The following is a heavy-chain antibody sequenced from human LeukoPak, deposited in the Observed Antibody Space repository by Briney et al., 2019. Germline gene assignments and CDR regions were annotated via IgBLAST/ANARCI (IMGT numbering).Heavy chain of an antibody. CDR3: ARSSGWYSYWFDP. CDR1: GYTFTSYY. D-gene: IGHD6-19*01. J-gene: IGHJ5*02. V-gene: IGHV1-46*01. Sequence: GASVKVSCKXSGYTFTSYYMHWVRQAPGQGLDGVGIINPSCGSTSYAQKFQGRVTMTRDTSTSTVYMELSSLRPEDTAVYYCARSSGWYSYWFDPWGQGPLVTVSS. CDR2: INPSCGST.